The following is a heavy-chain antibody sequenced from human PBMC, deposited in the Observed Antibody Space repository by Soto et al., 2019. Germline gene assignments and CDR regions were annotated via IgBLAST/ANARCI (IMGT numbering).Heavy chain of an antibody. CDR1: GFAFSSHP. CDR3: ARRVIGSARAFDI. CDR2: ISDGGDLT. J-gene: IGHJ3*02. V-gene: IGHV3-23*01. Sequence: GGSLRLSCAASGFAFSSHPMSWVRQAPEKGLEWVAGISDGGDLTYNADSVRGRFTISRDNSRNTLYLQMNSLRAEDTAVYYCARRVIGSARAFDIWGQGTMVTVSS. D-gene: IGHD6-19*01.